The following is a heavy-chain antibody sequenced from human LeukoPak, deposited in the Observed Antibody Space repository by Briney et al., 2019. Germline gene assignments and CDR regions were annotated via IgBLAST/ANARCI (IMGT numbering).Heavy chain of an antibody. D-gene: IGHD3-9*01. J-gene: IGHJ3*02. Sequence: PSETLSLTCAVYAGSFNDYYWTWIRQPPGKGLEWIGEINHRGRSTYNPSLKSRVTMSVDTSKNQFSLKLSSVTAADTAVYYCARVYYDILTGSDDAFDIWGQGTMVTVSS. V-gene: IGHV4-34*01. CDR3: ARVYYDILTGSDDAFDI. CDR2: INHRGRS. CDR1: AGSFNDYY.